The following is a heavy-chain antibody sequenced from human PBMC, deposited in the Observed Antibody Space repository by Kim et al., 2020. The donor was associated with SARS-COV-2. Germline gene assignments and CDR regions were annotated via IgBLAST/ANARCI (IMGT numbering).Heavy chain of an antibody. CDR1: GFTFSSYG. D-gene: IGHD3-3*01. V-gene: IGHV3-30*18. J-gene: IGHJ4*02. Sequence: GGSLRLSCAASGFTFSSYGMHWVRQAPGKGLEWVAVISYDGSNKYYADSVKGRFTISRDNSKNTLYLQMNSLRAEDTAVYYCAKGFRFLEWFISFWGQGT. CDR2: ISYDGSNK. CDR3: AKGFRFLEWFISF.